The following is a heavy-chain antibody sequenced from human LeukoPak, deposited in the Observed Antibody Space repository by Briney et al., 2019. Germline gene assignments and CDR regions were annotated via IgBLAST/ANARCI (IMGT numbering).Heavy chain of an antibody. V-gene: IGHV3-53*01. CDR1: GFTVSSNY. D-gene: IGHD1-20*01. CDR2: IYSGGTT. CDR3: AREDTNWNDVY. J-gene: IGHJ4*02. Sequence: GGSLRLSCAASGFTVSSNYMNWVRQAPGKGLEWVSVIYSGGTTHYADSVKGRFTVSRDNSKNTLYLRMNSLRAEDTAVYYCAREDTNWNDVYWGQGTLVTVSS.